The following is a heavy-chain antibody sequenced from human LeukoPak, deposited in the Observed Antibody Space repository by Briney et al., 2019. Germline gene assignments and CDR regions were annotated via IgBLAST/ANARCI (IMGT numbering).Heavy chain of an antibody. Sequence: PSETLSLTCTVSGGSISSYYWTWIRQFAGKGLELIGRINTSGSTNYNPSLRSRVTMSVNTSKNQFSLNLTSVTAADTAVYSCAREGGDPRWLDPWGQGTLVTVSS. CDR3: AREGGDPRWLDP. D-gene: IGHD6-25*01. CDR2: INTSGST. V-gene: IGHV4-4*07. J-gene: IGHJ5*02. CDR1: GGSISSYY.